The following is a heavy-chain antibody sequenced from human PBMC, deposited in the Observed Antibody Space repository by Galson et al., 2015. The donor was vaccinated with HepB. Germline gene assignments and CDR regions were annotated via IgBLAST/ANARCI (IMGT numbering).Heavy chain of an antibody. D-gene: IGHD1-26*01. Sequence: SLRLSCAASGFTFSSHGMHWVRQAPGKGLEWLAVIWSDGSNKYYVDSVRGRFTISRDNSKNTLYLQMNSLRAEDTAVYYCAREGLVGITLFDYWGQGTLVTVSP. V-gene: IGHV3-33*01. CDR3: AREGLVGITLFDY. CDR2: IWSDGSNK. J-gene: IGHJ4*02. CDR1: GFTFSSHG.